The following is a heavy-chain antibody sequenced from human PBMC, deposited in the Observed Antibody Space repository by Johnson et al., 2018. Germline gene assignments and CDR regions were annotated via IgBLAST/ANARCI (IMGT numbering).Heavy chain of an antibody. D-gene: IGHD3-10*01. Sequence: QVQLQESGGGVVQPGRSLRLSCAASGFTFSSHGMHWVRQAPGKGLEWAAVIWYDGSIKFYADSVKGRFNISRNNSKNTLYMQMISLRAEDTSVYYCGRGSGRNYGLFDYWGQGTLVTVSS. J-gene: IGHJ4*02. V-gene: IGHV3-33*01. CDR2: IWYDGSIK. CDR3: GRGSGRNYGLFDY. CDR1: GFTFSSHG.